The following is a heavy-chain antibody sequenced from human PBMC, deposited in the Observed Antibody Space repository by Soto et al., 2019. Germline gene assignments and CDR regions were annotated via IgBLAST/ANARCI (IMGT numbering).Heavy chain of an antibody. CDR2: INPNSGGT. CDR1: GYTFTGYY. V-gene: IGHV1-2*02. Sequence: ASVKVSCKASGYTFTGYYMHWVRQAPGQGLEWMGWINPNSGGTNYAQKFQGRVTMTRDTSISTAFMELSRLRSDDTAVYYCARDYCSSTSCSLPIDYWGQGTMVTVYS. CDR3: ARDYCSSTSCSLPIDY. J-gene: IGHJ4*02. D-gene: IGHD2-2*01.